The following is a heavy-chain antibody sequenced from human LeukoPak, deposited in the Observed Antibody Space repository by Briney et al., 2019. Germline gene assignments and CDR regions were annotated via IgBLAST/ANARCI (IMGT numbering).Heavy chain of an antibody. J-gene: IGHJ6*02. D-gene: IGHD6-13*01. CDR2: ISAYNGNT. CDR1: GYTFTSYG. Sequence: ASVKVSSKASGYTFTSYGISWVRQAPGQGLEWMGWISAYNGNTNYAQKLQGRVTMTTDTSTSTAYMELRSLRSDDTAVYYCARAGPQYWGSSWLRLPNYYYYGMDVWGQGTTVTVSS. CDR3: ARAGPQYWGSSWLRLPNYYYYGMDV. V-gene: IGHV1-18*01.